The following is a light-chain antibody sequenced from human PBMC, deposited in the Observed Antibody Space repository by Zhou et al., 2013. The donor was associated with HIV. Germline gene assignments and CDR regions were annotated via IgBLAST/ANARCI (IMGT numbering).Light chain of an antibody. Sequence: DIQMTQSPRSLSASVGDRVTVTCRTRQSIGTFLNWYQQKSGEAPKLLIYGASNLQSGVPPRFSGSGSGTVFTLTITSLQREDLATYFCQQSYSTPYSFGQGTNLEI. CDR1: QSIGTF. CDR2: GAS. V-gene: IGKV1-39*01. CDR3: QQSYSTPYS. J-gene: IGKJ2*03.